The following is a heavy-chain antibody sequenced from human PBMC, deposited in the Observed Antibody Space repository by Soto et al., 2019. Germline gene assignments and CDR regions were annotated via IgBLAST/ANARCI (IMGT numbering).Heavy chain of an antibody. Sequence: ASVMVFCKASGYSFISYAVHCVRQTPGQRREWMGWINSGHGNAKYSQKSQRRGTITMDVYTSTAYMDLSSMRSEDTAVYYCAIESQWLVRPGFYYYYGMDLWGQGTTVTVSS. CDR1: GYSFISYA. CDR2: INSGHGNA. D-gene: IGHD6-19*01. V-gene: IGHV1-3*01. J-gene: IGHJ6*02. CDR3: AIESQWLVRPGFYYYYGMDL.